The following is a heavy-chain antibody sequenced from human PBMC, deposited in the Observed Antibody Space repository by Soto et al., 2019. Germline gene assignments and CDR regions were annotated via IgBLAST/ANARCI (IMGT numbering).Heavy chain of an antibody. J-gene: IGHJ6*02. CDR3: AKDGASGSYPPYYYFGMDV. V-gene: IGHV3-23*01. Sequence: SCKASGYTFSSYAMSWVRQAPGKGLEWVSTISGSGGNAYYADSVKGRFSISRDNSKNTLRLQMNSLRADDTAVYYCAKDGASGSYPPYYYFGMDVWGQGTTVTVSS. CDR2: ISGSGGNA. D-gene: IGHD1-26*01. CDR1: GYTFSSYA.